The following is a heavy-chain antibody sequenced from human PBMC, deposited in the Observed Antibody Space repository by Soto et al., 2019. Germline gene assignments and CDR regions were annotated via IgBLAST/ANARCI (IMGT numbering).Heavy chain of an antibody. CDR1: GYTFTSYG. D-gene: IGHD6-13*01. CDR3: ARGRRVIAAAGTGDWFDP. CDR2: ISAYNGNT. V-gene: IGHV1-18*01. J-gene: IGHJ5*02. Sequence: ASVKVSCKASGYTFTSYGISWVRQAPGQGLEWMGWISAYNGNTNYAQKLQGRVTMTTDTSTSTAYMELRSLRSDDTAAYYCARGRRVIAAAGTGDWFDPWGQGTLVTVSS.